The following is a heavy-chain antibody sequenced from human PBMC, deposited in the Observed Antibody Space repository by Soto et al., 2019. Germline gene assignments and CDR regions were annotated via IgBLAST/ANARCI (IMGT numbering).Heavy chain of an antibody. CDR2: INPGNGKT. CDR1: GYIFTSYA. V-gene: IGHV1-3*01. CDR3: ARVVRPDSGSGDNWFDP. J-gene: IGHJ5*02. D-gene: IGHD3-10*01. Sequence: QVQLVQSGAEMKKPGASVRVSCKASGYIFTSYAMQWVRQAPGQGLEWMGWINPGNGKTKYSQKFQGRVTITRDTSASTVYMELSSITSTDTATYFCARVVRPDSGSGDNWFDPWGQGTRVTVSS.